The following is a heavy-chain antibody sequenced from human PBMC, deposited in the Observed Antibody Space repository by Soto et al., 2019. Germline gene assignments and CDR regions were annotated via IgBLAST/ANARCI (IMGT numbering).Heavy chain of an antibody. CDR2: MYWDDSK. J-gene: IGHJ4*02. Sequence: QITLKESGPTLVRPTQTLTLTCAFSGFSLSTSGVGVGWIRQPPGKALEWLAVMYWDDSKHYSPSLRSRLTITKDTSKNQVVLTMTNMDPMDTGTYYCAHKGPEDWPLDYWGQGTLVPVSS. CDR1: GFSLSTSGVG. V-gene: IGHV2-5*02. D-gene: IGHD3-9*01. CDR3: AHKGPEDWPLDY.